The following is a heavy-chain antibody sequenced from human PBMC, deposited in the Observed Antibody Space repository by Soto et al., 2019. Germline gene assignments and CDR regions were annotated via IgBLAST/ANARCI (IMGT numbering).Heavy chain of an antibody. Sequence: LKISCKGSGYSFTTYWLAWVRQMPGKGLEYMGIIYPGDSDSRYSPAFQGQVTISADKSINTAYLQWTSLKASDTAIYYCARSRVSTPRLEDPFDIWGQGTRVTVS. V-gene: IGHV5-51*01. CDR3: ARSRVSTPRLEDPFDI. CDR1: GYSFTTYW. D-gene: IGHD5-12*01. J-gene: IGHJ3*02. CDR2: IYPGDSDS.